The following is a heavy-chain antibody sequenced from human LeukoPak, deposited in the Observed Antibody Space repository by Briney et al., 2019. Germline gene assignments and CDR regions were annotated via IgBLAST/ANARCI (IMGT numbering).Heavy chain of an antibody. J-gene: IGHJ5*02. CDR3: ARISGTYGAWWFDP. Sequence: SETLSLTCAVSGGSISSSNWWSWVRQPPGKGLEWIGDIYHSGSTTYNPSVRSRVTILVDKSKNQFSLKLTSVTAADTAVYYCARISGTYGAWWFDPWGQGTLVTVSS. V-gene: IGHV4-4*02. CDR1: GGSISSSNW. CDR2: IYHSGST. D-gene: IGHD1-26*01.